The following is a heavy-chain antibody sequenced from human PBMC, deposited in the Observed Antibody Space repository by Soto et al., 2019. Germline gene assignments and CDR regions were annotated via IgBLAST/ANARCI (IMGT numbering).Heavy chain of an antibody. J-gene: IGHJ4*02. V-gene: IGHV4-61*01. CDR3: ARVWKSSVDTPMGFDS. D-gene: IGHD5-18*01. CDR2: VSFSGTT. CDR1: GGSVSSNSHY. Sequence: QVQLQESDPGLVKPSKTLSLTCTVSGGSVSSNSHYWSWVRQPPGKGLEWIAYVSFSGTTDYNPSRKRRVSSAVDTSHNEFSLRLRSVTAADTAVYYCARVWKSSVDTPMGFDSWGPGTLVTVSS.